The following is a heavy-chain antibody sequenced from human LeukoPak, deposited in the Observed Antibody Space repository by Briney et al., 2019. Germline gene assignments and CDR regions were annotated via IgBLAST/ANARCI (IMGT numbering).Heavy chain of an antibody. CDR2: INHSGST. CDR3: AREPWYYSYYFDY. CDR1: GGSFSGYY. D-gene: IGHD3-16*01. V-gene: IGHV4-34*01. Sequence: KPSETLSLTCAVYGGSFSGYYWSWIRQPPGKGLEWIGEINHSGSTNYNPSLKSRVTISVDTSKNQFSLKLSSVTAADTAVYYCAREPWYYSYYFDYWGQGTLVTVSS. J-gene: IGHJ4*02.